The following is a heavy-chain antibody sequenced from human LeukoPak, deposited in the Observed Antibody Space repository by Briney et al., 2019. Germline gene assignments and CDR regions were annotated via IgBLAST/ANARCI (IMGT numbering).Heavy chain of an antibody. V-gene: IGHV1-18*01. Sequence: ASVKVSCKASGYTFTSYGISWVRQALGQGLEWMGWISAYNGNTNYAQKLQGRVTMTTDTSTSTAYMELRSLRSDDTAVYYCARDGYCSSTSCYDSPTHFDYWGQGTLVTVSS. CDR2: ISAYNGNT. J-gene: IGHJ4*02. D-gene: IGHD2-2*03. CDR3: ARDGYCSSTSCYDSPTHFDY. CDR1: GYTFTSYG.